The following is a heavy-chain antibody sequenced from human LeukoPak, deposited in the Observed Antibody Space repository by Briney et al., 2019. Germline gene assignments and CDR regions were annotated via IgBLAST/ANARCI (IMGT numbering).Heavy chain of an antibody. CDR3: ARDKGYYYYGMDV. Sequence: GGSLRLSCAASGLTVSSDYMSWVRQAPGKGLEWVSSISSSSSYIYYADSVKGRFTISRDNAKNSLYLQMNSLRAEDTAVYYCARDKGYYYYGMDVWGQGTTVTVSS. CDR2: ISSSSSYI. V-gene: IGHV3-21*01. CDR1: GLTVSSDY. J-gene: IGHJ6*02.